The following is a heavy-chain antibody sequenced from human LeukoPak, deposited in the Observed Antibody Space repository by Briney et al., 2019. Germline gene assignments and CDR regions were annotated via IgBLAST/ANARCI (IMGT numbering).Heavy chain of an antibody. Sequence: SETLSLTCTVSGGSISSSSYYWGWIRQPPGKGLECIGTIYYSGSTYYNPSLKSRVTISVDTSKNQFSLRLSSVTAADTAVYYCARQFRDGYNFDYWGQGTLVTVSS. V-gene: IGHV4-39*01. CDR1: GGSISSSSYY. D-gene: IGHD5-24*01. J-gene: IGHJ4*02. CDR3: ARQFRDGYNFDY. CDR2: IYYSGST.